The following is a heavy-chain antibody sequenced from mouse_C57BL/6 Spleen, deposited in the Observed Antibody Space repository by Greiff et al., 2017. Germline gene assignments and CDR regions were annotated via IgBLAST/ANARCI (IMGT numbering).Heavy chain of an antibody. V-gene: IGHV1-81*01. CDR1: GYTFTSYG. D-gene: IGHD2-1*01. CDR2: IYPRSGNT. Sequence: QVQLKESGAELARPGASVKLSCKASGYTFTSYGISWVKQRTGQGLEWIGEIYPRSGNTYYNEKFKGKATLTADKSSSTAYMELRSLTSEDSAVYFCARSPGGNYIYYAMDYWGQGTSVTVSS. CDR3: ARSPGGNYIYYAMDY. J-gene: IGHJ4*01.